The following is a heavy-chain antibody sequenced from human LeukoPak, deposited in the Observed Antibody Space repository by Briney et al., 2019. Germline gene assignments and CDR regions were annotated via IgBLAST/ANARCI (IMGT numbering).Heavy chain of an antibody. J-gene: IGHJ4*02. CDR1: GGSTSSYY. CDR2: IYYSGST. V-gene: IGHV4-59*01. Sequence: SSETLSLTCTVSGGSTSSYYWSWIRQPPGKGLEWIGYIYYSGSTNYNASLTNRVTISVDTSKNQFSLKLSSVTAADTAVYYCAREVGYCSGGSCYSYFDYWGQGTLVTVSS. D-gene: IGHD2-15*01. CDR3: AREVGYCSGGSCYSYFDY.